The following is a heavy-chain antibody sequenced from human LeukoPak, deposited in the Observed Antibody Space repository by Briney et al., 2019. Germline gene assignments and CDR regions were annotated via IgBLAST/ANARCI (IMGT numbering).Heavy chain of an antibody. CDR1: GYTFTHYY. V-gene: IGHV1-46*01. J-gene: IGHJ4*02. CDR3: ARDEGPPRYNWNFGGPDF. Sequence: ASVKVSCKTSGYTFTHYYMHWVRQAPGQGLEWMGRINPSGGSTSYAQKFQGRVTLTRDTSTSTVYMELSSLSSEDTAVYYCARDEGPPRYNWNFGGPDFWGQGTLVTVRS. D-gene: IGHD1-7*01. CDR2: INPSGGST.